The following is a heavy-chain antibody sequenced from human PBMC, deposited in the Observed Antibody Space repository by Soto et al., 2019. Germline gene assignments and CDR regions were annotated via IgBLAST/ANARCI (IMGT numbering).Heavy chain of an antibody. CDR1: GGSVSSGSYY. CDR3: ARDGGVSGYYYGMDV. V-gene: IGHV4-61*01. Sequence: TSETLSLTCTVSGGSVSSGSYYWSWIRQPPGKGLEWIGYIYYSGSTNYNPSLKSRVTISVDTSKNQFSLKLSSVTAADTAVYYCARDGGVSGYYYGMDVWGQGTTVTVSS. D-gene: IGHD3-16*01. J-gene: IGHJ6*02. CDR2: IYYSGST.